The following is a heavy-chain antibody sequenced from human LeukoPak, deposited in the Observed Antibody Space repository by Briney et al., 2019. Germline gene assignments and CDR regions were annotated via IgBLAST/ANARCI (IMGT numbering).Heavy chain of an antibody. Sequence: GGSLRLSCVGSGFTFSFSDYWMTWVRQAPGKGVEWVANIKPDGGEKNYVDSVKGRFTISRDNAKNSLYLQMNSLRAEDTAVYYCARIYAGGYYDDWGQGTLVTVSS. CDR2: IKPDGGEK. CDR1: GFTFSFSDYW. J-gene: IGHJ4*02. D-gene: IGHD3-3*01. V-gene: IGHV3-7*01. CDR3: ARIYAGGYYDD.